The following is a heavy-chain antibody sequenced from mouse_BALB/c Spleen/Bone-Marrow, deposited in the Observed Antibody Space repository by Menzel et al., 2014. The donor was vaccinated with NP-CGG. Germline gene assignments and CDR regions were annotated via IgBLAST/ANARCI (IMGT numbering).Heavy chain of an antibody. J-gene: IGHJ2*01. CDR3: ARPYYRYLYFDY. CDR2: VNPDSSTI. Sequence: EVKLVESGGGLVQPGSSLKLSCAASGFDFSSYWMNWVRQAPGKGLEWIGEVNPDSSTINYTPSLKDKFIISRDNAKNTLYLQMSKVRSEDTALYYCARPYYRYLYFDYWGQGTTLTVSS. V-gene: IGHV4-1*02. CDR1: GFDFSSYW. D-gene: IGHD2-14*01.